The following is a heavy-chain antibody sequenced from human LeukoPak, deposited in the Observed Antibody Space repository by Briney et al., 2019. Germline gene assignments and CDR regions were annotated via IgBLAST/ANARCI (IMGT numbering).Heavy chain of an antibody. V-gene: IGHV3-30*03. CDR2: IASDGNDK. Sequence: GGSLRLSCAASAFTFRNYAMHWLRQAPGKGLEWVAVIASDGNDKHLADSVKGRFTISRDNAKNSLYLQMNSLRAEDTAVYYCVRDNPRCCGVVPANIDDYWGQGTLVTVSS. CDR1: AFTFRNYA. CDR3: VRDNPRCCGVVPANIDDY. D-gene: IGHD2-15*01. J-gene: IGHJ4*02.